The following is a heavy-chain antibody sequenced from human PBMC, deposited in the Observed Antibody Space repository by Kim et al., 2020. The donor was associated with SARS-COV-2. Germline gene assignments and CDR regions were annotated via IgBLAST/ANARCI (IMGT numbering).Heavy chain of an antibody. CDR2: ISAYNGNT. CDR3: ARIGLPPDSSSWYVSGPGYYYYYMDV. CDR1: GYTFTSYG. D-gene: IGHD6-13*01. Sequence: ASVKVSCKASGYTFTSYGISWVRQAPGQGLEWMGWISAYNGNTNYAQKLQGRVTMTTDTSTSTAYMELRSLRSDDTAVYYCARIGLPPDSSSWYVSGPGYYYYYMDVWGKGTTVTVSS. J-gene: IGHJ6*03. V-gene: IGHV1-18*01.